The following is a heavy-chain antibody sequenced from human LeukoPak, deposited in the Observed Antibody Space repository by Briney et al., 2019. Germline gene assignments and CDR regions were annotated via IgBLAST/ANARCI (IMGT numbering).Heavy chain of an antibody. CDR3: TTAFGYSRD. D-gene: IGHD6-13*01. J-gene: IGHJ4*02. CDR2: ISHSGTT. V-gene: IGHV4-4*02. CDR1: GGPISSSW. Sequence: SETLSLTCVVSGGPISSSWWSWVRQPPGKGLEWIGEISHSGTTNYNPSLKSRVTISVDKSRNQFSLEVSSVTAADTALYYCTTAFGYSRDWGQGTLVTVSS.